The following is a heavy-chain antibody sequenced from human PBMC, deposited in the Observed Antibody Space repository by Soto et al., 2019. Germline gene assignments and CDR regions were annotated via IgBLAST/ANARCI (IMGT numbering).Heavy chain of an antibody. V-gene: IGHV4-59*08. CDR1: GGSISSYY. CDR2: IYYSGST. CDR3: ARHGVVPAAYYYYYMDV. D-gene: IGHD2-2*01. Sequence: SETLSLTCTVSGGSISSYYWSWIRQPPGKGLEWIGYIYYSGSTNYNPSLKSRVTISVDTSKNQFSLKLSSVTAADTAVYYCARHGVVPAAYYYYYMDVWGKGTTVTVSS. J-gene: IGHJ6*03.